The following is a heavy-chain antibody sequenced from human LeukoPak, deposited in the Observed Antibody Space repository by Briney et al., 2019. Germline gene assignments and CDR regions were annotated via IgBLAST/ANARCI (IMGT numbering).Heavy chain of an antibody. CDR3: ARDIRTQGSFDI. Sequence: SETLSLTCTVSGASISNSYWSWIRQPAGKGLEWIGRIYASGSTYYNPSLKSRVTISVDTSKNQFSLKLSSVTAADTAVYYCARDIRTQGSFDIWGQGTMVTVSS. CDR1: GASISNSY. V-gene: IGHV4-4*07. CDR2: IYASGST. J-gene: IGHJ3*02. D-gene: IGHD3-3*02.